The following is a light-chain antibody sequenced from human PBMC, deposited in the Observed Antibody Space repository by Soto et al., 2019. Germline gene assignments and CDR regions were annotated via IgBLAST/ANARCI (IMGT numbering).Light chain of an antibody. J-gene: IGKJ1*01. CDR3: QQYNNLWT. CDR2: DAS. CDR1: QSLTSR. V-gene: IGKV1-5*01. Sequence: HITHSPSTLSASVGDRVSINCLASQSLTSRLAWYHQKPGKAPVLLIYDASSLKSGVPSRFSGSESWTEFTLTISSLQPDDFATYYCQQYNNLWTVGQGTKV.